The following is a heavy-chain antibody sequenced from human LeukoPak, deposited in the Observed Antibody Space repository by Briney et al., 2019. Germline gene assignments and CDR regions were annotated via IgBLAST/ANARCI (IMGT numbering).Heavy chain of an antibody. Sequence: GGPLRLSCAASGFTFSSYGMNWVRQAPGKGLEWVSGINWNGGSTGYADSVEGRFTISRDNAKTSLYLQMTSLRAEDTAVYYCARRAGAYSHPYDYWGQGTLVTVSS. CDR3: ARRAGAYSHPYDY. CDR1: GFTFSSYG. D-gene: IGHD4/OR15-4a*01. CDR2: INWNGGST. J-gene: IGHJ4*02. V-gene: IGHV3-20*04.